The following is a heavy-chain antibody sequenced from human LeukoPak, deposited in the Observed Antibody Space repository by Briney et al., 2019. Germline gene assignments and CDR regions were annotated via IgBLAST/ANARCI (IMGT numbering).Heavy chain of an antibody. CDR3: ARDFGRGYCSTTSCFVPWFDP. V-gene: IGHV4-59*11. CDR1: GGSISNHY. Sequence: SETLSLTCTVSGGSISNHYWSWIRQPPGKGLEWIGYIHYSGSTNYNPSLKSRVTISVDTSKNQFSLKLTSVIAADTAAYYCARDFGRGYCSTTSCFVPWFDPWGQGTLVTVSS. J-gene: IGHJ5*02. D-gene: IGHD2-2*01. CDR2: IHYSGST.